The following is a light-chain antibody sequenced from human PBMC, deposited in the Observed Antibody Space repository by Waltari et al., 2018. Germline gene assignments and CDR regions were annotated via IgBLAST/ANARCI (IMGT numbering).Light chain of an antibody. CDR3: QHYVSLPVT. V-gene: IGKV3-20*01. Sequence: ELVLTQSPGTLSLSPGERATLSCRASPSVSRTLAWYQQKPGQAPRLLIYDASSRATGIPDRFSGSGSGTDFSLTITRLEPEDFAVYYCQHYVSLPVTFGQGTKVEIK. CDR1: PSVSRT. CDR2: DAS. J-gene: IGKJ1*01.